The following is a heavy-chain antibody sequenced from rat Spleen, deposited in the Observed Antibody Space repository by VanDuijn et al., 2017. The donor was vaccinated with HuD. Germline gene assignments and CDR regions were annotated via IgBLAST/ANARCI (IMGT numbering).Heavy chain of an antibody. J-gene: IGHJ1*01. Sequence: QVQLKESGPGLVQPSQTLSLTCTVSGFSLTGNNVHWVRQPPGKGLEWMGRMRYDGDTYYNSALKSRLSISRDTSKNQVFLKMNSLQTDDTAIYYCTRDSYYYDGSFYYWYFDFWGPGTMVTVSS. CDR3: TRDSYYYDGSFYYWYFDF. D-gene: IGHD1-12*02. V-gene: IGHV2S30*01. CDR1: GFSLTGNN. CDR2: MRYDGDT.